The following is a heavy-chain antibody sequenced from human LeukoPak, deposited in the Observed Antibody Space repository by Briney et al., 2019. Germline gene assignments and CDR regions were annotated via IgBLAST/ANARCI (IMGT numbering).Heavy chain of an antibody. CDR1: GFTFSSYS. V-gene: IGHV3-21*01. CDR2: ISSSSSYI. Sequence: GGSLRLSCAASGFTFSSYSMNWVRQAPGKGLEWVSSISSSSSYIYYADSVKGRFTISGDNAKNSLYLQMNSLRAEDTAVYYCARAEDDAFDIWGQGTMVTVSS. J-gene: IGHJ3*02. CDR3: ARAEDDAFDI.